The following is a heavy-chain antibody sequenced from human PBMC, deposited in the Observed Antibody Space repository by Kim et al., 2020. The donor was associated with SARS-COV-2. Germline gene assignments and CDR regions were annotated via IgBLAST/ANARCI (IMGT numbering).Heavy chain of an antibody. CDR2: ISYDGSNK. CDR1: GFTFSSYA. D-gene: IGHD6-19*01. V-gene: IGHV3-30*04. CDR3: ARDGSGWYLDY. J-gene: IGHJ4*02. Sequence: GGSLRLSCAASGFTFSSYAMHWVRQAPGKGLEWVAVISYDGSNKYYADSVKGRFTISRDNSKNTLYLQMNSLRAEDTAVYYCARDGSGWYLDYWGQGNLVTVSS.